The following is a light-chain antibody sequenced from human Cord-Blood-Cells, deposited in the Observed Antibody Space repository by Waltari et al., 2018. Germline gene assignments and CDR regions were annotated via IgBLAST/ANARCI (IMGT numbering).Light chain of an antibody. Sequence: QSVLTQPPSASGTPGQRVTISCSVSSANIGSNTVNCYQQLPGTAPKLLIYSNNQRPSGVPDRFSGSKSGTSASLAISGLQSEDEADYYCAAWDDSLNGPVFGGGTKLTVL. CDR2: SNN. CDR1: SANIGSNT. J-gene: IGLJ3*02. CDR3: AAWDDSLNGPV. V-gene: IGLV1-44*01.